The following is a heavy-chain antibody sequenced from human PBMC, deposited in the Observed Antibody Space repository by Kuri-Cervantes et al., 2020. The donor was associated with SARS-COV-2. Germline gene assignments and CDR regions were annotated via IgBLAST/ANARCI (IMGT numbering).Heavy chain of an antibody. D-gene: IGHD6-13*01. Sequence: GESLKISCAASGFMFSNYWMNWVRQPKGKGLEWVAKVKADGSETYYADSVKGRFTISRDNSKNTLYLQMNSLRAEDTAVYYCARVVGYSSSWYYFDYWGQGTLVTVSS. V-gene: IGHV3-7*05. CDR3: ARVVGYSSSWYYFDY. J-gene: IGHJ4*02. CDR2: VKADGSET. CDR1: GFMFSNYW.